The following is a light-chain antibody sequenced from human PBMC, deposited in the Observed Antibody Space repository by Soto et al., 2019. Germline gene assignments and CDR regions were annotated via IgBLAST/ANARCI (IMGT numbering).Light chain of an antibody. J-gene: IGLJ2*01. CDR2: DGN. CDR1: SSDVGGYNS. Sequence: QSALTQPASVSGSPGQSITIACTGTSSDVGGYNSVSWYQQHPGKVPKLIIYDGNNRPSGVSWRFSGSKSGNTASLTVSGLQAEDEADYYCSSYASSSTLVFGGGTKLTVL. V-gene: IGLV2-14*03. CDR3: SSYASSSTLV.